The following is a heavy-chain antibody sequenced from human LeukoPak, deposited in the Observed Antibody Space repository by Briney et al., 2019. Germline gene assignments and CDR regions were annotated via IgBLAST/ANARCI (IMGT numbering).Heavy chain of an antibody. Sequence: PGGSLRLSSAASGFTFRNYWMHWVRQAPGKGLVWISRINRDGTTTDYADSVKGRFTISRDNAKNMVYLQMDSLRAEDTAVYYCVRLLDVDYWGQGTRVTVSS. CDR3: VRLLDVDY. V-gene: IGHV3-74*01. D-gene: IGHD1-1*01. CDR1: GFTFRNYW. J-gene: IGHJ4*02. CDR2: INRDGTTT.